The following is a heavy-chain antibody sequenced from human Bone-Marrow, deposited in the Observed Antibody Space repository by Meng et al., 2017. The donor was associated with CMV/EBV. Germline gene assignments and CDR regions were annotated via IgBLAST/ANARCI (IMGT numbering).Heavy chain of an antibody. CDR2: IIPILGIA. CDR1: GGTFSSYA. V-gene: IGHV1-69*10. D-gene: IGHD6-6*01. J-gene: IGHJ6*02. Sequence: SVKVSCKASGGTFSSYAISWVRQAPGQGLEWMGGIIPILGIANYAQKFQGRVTITADKSTSTAYMELSSLRSEDTAVYYCARISSSSRGFSYYYYGMDVWGQGTTVTVSS. CDR3: ARISSSSRGFSYYYYGMDV.